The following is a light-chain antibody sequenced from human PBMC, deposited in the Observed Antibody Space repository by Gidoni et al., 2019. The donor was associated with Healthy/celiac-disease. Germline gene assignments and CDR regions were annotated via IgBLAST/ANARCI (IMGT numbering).Light chain of an antibody. CDR2: AAS. Sequence: AIRMTQSPSSFSASTGDRVTITCRASQGISSYLAWYQQKPGKAHKLLLYAASTLQSGVPSRFSGSGSGTDFTLTISCLQSEDFATYYCQQYYSYLPTFGQGTRLEIK. CDR3: QQYYSYLPT. V-gene: IGKV1-8*01. J-gene: IGKJ5*01. CDR1: QGISSY.